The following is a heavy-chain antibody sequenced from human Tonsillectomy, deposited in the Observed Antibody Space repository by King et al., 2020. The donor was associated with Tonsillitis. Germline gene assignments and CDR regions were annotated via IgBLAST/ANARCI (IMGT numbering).Heavy chain of an antibody. V-gene: IGHV1-8*01. Sequence: QLVQSGAEVKKPGASVKVSCKASGYTFTSYDINWVRQATGQGLEWMGWMNPNSGNTGYAQKFQGRVTMTRNTSISTAYMELSSLRSEDTAVYYCAGVAYYYDSSGYYFDYWGQGTLVTVSS. D-gene: IGHD3-22*01. J-gene: IGHJ4*02. CDR2: MNPNSGNT. CDR3: AGVAYYYDSSGYYFDY. CDR1: GYTFTSYD.